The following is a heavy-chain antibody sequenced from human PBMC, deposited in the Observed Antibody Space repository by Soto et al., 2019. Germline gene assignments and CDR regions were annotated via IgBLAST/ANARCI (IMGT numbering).Heavy chain of an antibody. D-gene: IGHD2-2*02. Sequence: QVQLVQSGAEVKKPGASVKVSCTTSGYTFTLFGITWVRQAPGQGLEWMGWISPYNGHTKYAEKLEGRVTLTTDKSTDTAYMELTSLTSDDTAEYYCARGGQYRYFDYWGQGTLVTVSS. CDR2: ISPYNGHT. CDR1: GYTFTLFG. V-gene: IGHV1-18*01. CDR3: ARGGQYRYFDY. J-gene: IGHJ4*02.